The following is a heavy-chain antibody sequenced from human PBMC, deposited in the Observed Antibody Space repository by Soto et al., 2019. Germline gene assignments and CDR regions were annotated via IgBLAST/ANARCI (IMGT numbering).Heavy chain of an antibody. D-gene: IGHD6-19*01. J-gene: IGHJ6*03. CDR2: INAGNGNT. Sequence: QVQLVQSGAEVKKPGASVKVSCTASGYTFTSYAMHWVRQAPGQRLEWMGWINAGNGNTKYSQKFQGRVTITRDTSASTAYMELSSLRSEDTAVYYCASDSSGWYGADYYYYYMDVWGKGTTVTVSS. CDR3: ASDSSGWYGADYYYYYMDV. V-gene: IGHV1-3*01. CDR1: GYTFTSYA.